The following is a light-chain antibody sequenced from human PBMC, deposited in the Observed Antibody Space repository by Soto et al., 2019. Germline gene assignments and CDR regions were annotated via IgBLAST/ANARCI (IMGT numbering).Light chain of an antibody. CDR2: EVS. CDR3: SSYTSSSTWV. V-gene: IGLV2-18*02. CDR1: SGDVGSYNR. J-gene: IGLJ3*02. Sequence: QSVLTQPPSVSGSPGQSVTISCTGTSGDVGSYNRVSWYQQPPGTAPKLMIYEVSNRPSGVPNRFSGSKSGNTASLTISGLQTEDEADYYCSSYTSSSTWVFGGGTKVTVL.